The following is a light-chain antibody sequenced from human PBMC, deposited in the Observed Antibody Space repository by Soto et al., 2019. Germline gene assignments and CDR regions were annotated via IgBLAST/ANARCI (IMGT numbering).Light chain of an antibody. J-gene: IGKJ1*01. CDR1: QSLVHSDGNTY. V-gene: IGKV2-24*01. CDR3: TQATHFPRT. Sequence: DIVLTQTPLSSPVTLGQPASISCRSSQSLVHSDGNTYLSWLHQRPGQPPSPLIYKIFNRFSGGTDRFSGSGAGTDFTLKISRVEAEDVGVYYCTQATHFPRTFGQGTKVEIK. CDR2: KIF.